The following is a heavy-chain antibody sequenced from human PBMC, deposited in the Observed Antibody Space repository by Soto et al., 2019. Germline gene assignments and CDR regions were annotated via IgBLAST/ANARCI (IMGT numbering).Heavy chain of an antibody. CDR2: VSAQNGYT. Sequence: QVLLVQSGAEVKKPGASVKVSCKTSGFSFTSYGVSWVRQAPGQGLEWMGWVSAQNGYTKYVERLQGRVTMTTDTSTSTAYMELRSLISDDTAVYYCAVGIFAVAFDSWGQGTLVTVSS. CDR1: GFSFTSYG. D-gene: IGHD6-13*01. CDR3: AVGIFAVAFDS. J-gene: IGHJ4*02. V-gene: IGHV1-18*01.